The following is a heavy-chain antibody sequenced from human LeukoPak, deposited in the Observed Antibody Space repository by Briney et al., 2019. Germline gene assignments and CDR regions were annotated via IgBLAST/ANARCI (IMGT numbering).Heavy chain of an antibody. D-gene: IGHD3-10*01. CDR2: ISGSGGST. V-gene: IGHV3-23*01. CDR3: AKRDYYGSGSYYKSHYYYGMDV. CDR1: GFTFSSYA. J-gene: IGHJ6*02. Sequence: GGSLRLSCAASGFTFSSYAMSWVRQAPGKGLEWVSAISGSGGSTYYADSVKGRFTISRDNSKNTLYLQMNSLRAEDTAVYYCAKRDYYGSGSYYKSHYYYGMDVWGQGTLVTVSS.